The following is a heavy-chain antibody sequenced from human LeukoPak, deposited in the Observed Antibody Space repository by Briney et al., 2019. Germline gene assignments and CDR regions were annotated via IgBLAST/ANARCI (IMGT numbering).Heavy chain of an antibody. CDR1: GFTFSSYS. CDR2: ISSSSSTI. V-gene: IGHV3-48*04. J-gene: IGHJ6*03. D-gene: IGHD2-2*01. Sequence: GGSLRLSCAASGFTFSSYSMNWVRQAPGKGLEWVSYISSSSSTIYYADSVKGRFTISRDNAKNSLYLQMNSLRAEDTAVYYCARDSPAYCSSTSCLNMDVWGKGTTVTVSS. CDR3: ARDSPAYCSSTSCLNMDV.